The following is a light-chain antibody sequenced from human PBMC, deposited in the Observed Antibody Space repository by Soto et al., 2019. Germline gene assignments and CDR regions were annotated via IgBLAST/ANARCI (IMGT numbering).Light chain of an antibody. Sequence: EIVMTQSPATLSVSPGARATLSSRASQSVGSDLVWYRQRPGQAPRLLIYRASTRATGVPARISGSGSGTEFTLTIRGLQSEDVALYYCQQYQNLWTFGQGTKVDIK. J-gene: IGKJ1*01. CDR1: QSVGSD. CDR3: QQYQNLWT. CDR2: RAS. V-gene: IGKV3-15*01.